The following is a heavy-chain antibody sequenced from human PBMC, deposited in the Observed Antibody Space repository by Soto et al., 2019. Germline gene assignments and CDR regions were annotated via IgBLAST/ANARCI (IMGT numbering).Heavy chain of an antibody. J-gene: IGHJ2*01. CDR3: ARTLGGNFDL. D-gene: IGHD1-1*01. Sequence: GGSLRLSCAASGFTFSDHYMDWVRQAPGKGLEWVGRTRNKANSYTTEYAASVKGRFTISRDDSKNSLYLQMNSLKTEDTAVYYCARTLGGNFDLWGRGTLVTVSS. CDR1: GFTFSDHY. V-gene: IGHV3-72*01. CDR2: TRNKANSYTT.